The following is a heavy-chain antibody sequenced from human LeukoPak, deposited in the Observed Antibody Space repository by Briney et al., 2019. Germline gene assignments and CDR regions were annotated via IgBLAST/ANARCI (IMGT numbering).Heavy chain of an antibody. V-gene: IGHV3-48*03. D-gene: IGHD1-1*01. CDR3: ARVEATYNNIRGDAFDI. CDR1: GFTFRNHE. CDR2: ISGRGDRT. Sequence: GGSLRLACAASGFTFRNHEINWVRQAPGKALEWVSYISGRGDRTEYADSVKGRFSISRDNVKNSVNVLMNNLRAEDTAVYYCARVEATYNNIRGDAFDIWGQGTMVTVSS. J-gene: IGHJ3*02.